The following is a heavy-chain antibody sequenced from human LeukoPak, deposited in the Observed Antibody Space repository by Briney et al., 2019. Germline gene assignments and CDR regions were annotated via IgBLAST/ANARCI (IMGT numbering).Heavy chain of an antibody. CDR3: ARGRSKGVSPRYYYYGMDV. CDR1: GGTLSRYA. V-gene: IGHV1-69*06. J-gene: IGHJ6*04. D-gene: IGHD5/OR15-5a*01. Sequence: SVKVSCKASGGTLSRYAISWVRQPPGQGLEGMGGIIPIFCTANNAQKFQGRVTITADKPMSTPYMELSSLRSEDTAVYYCARGRSKGVSPRYYYYGMDVWGKGTTVTVSS. CDR2: IIPIFCTA.